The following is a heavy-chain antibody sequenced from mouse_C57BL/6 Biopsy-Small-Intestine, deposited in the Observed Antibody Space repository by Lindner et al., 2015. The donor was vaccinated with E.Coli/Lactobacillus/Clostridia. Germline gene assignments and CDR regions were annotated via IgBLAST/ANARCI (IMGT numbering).Heavy chain of an antibody. Sequence: VQLQESGAELVRPGTSVRVSCKASGYAFTNFLIEWIKQRPGQGLEWIGLINPGSGGTDLNEKFKARATLTADKSSTTAYIQLSSLTSEDSAVYFCATYGNFAYWGQGTLVTVSA. V-gene: IGHV1-54*01. D-gene: IGHD2-1*01. CDR3: ATYGNFAY. J-gene: IGHJ3*01. CDR2: INPGSGGT. CDR1: GYAFTNFL.